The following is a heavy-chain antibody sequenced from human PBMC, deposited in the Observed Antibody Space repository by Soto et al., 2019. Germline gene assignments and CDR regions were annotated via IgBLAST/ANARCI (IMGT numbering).Heavy chain of an antibody. Sequence: PSETLSLTXAVSGGSMSSTNLWSWFRQPPGKGLEWIGEIYHSGSTNYNPSLKSRVTISVDKSKNQSSLKLSSVTAADTAVYYCSYGSGSYYYYGMDVWGQGTTVTVSS. CDR1: GGSMSSTNL. J-gene: IGHJ6*02. D-gene: IGHD3-10*01. V-gene: IGHV4-4*02. CDR2: IYHSGST. CDR3: SYGSGSYYYYGMDV.